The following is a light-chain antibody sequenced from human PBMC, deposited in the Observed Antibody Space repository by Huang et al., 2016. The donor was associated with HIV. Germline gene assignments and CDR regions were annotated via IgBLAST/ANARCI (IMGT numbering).Light chain of an antibody. Sequence: DIQMTQSPSTLSASVGDRVTITCRASQSISSWLAWYQQKPGKAPKLLIYKASSLESGVPSRVSGSGSGTEFTITISSLQPDDFATYYCQKYNSYPWTFGQGTKVEIK. V-gene: IGKV1-5*03. CDR2: KAS. CDR1: QSISSW. J-gene: IGKJ1*01. CDR3: QKYNSYPWT.